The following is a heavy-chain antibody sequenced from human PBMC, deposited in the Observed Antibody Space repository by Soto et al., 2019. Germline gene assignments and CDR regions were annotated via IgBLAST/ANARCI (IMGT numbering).Heavy chain of an antibody. D-gene: IGHD5-12*01. Sequence: SETLSLTCSISGGSISRYYWSWIRQPPGKGLEWIGYIDYSGSTNYNPSLKSRVTISVDTSKNQFSLKLSSVTAADTAVYYCARDSKRGYSGYDKLDYWGQGTLVTVSS. CDR3: ARDSKRGYSGYDKLDY. J-gene: IGHJ4*02. V-gene: IGHV4-59*01. CDR1: GGSISRYY. CDR2: IDYSGST.